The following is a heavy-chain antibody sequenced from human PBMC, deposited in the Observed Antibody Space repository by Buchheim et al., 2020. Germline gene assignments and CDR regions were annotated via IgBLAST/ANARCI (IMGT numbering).Heavy chain of an antibody. J-gene: IGHJ5*02. V-gene: IGHV4-39*01. CDR2: ISYSGST. Sequence: QLQLQESGPGLVKPSETLSLTCTVSGGSISSSSYYWGWIRQPPGQGLEWIGSISYSGSTYYNPSLKRRVTISVATSKNQFSLKLSSVTAADTAVYYCARRHVTPIWFDPWGQGTL. D-gene: IGHD2-21*02. CDR1: GGSISSSSYY. CDR3: ARRHVTPIWFDP.